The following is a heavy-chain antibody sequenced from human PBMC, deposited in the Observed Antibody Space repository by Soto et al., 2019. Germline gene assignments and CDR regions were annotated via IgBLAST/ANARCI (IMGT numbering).Heavy chain of an antibody. CDR2: IKSKTDGGTT. CDR3: TTDPLLGVQIQGYY. D-gene: IGHD1-26*01. V-gene: IGHV3-15*07. J-gene: IGHJ4*02. CDR1: GFTFSNAW. Sequence: GGSLRLSCAASGFTFSNAWMNWVRQAPGKGLEWVGRIKSKTDGGTTDYAAPVKGRFTISRDDSKNTLYLQMNSLKTEDTAVYYCTTDPLLGVQIQGYYWGQGTLVTVSS.